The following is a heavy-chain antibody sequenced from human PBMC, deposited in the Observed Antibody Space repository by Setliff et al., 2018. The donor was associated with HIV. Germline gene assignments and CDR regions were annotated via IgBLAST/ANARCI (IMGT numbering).Heavy chain of an antibody. CDR2: IYTSGST. Sequence: SETLSLTCGVSGGSVSGFSWNWIWQPAGKGLEWIGHIYTSGSTNYNPSLKSRVTISVDTSKNQFSLKLSSVTAADTAVYYCVSSDSPDYYYYYYMDVWGKGTTVTVSS. J-gene: IGHJ6*03. CDR3: VSSDSPDYYYYYYMDV. D-gene: IGHD3-22*01. V-gene: IGHV4-4*07. CDR1: GGSVSGFS.